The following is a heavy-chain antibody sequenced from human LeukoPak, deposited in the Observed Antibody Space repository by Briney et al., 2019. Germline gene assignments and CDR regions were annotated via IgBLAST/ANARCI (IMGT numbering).Heavy chain of an antibody. CDR2: ISSKGDYT. CDR1: GFTFSTYA. D-gene: IGHD6-19*01. V-gene: IGHV3-64*01. Sequence: PGGSLRLSCAASGFTFSTYAMTWVRQAPGKGLEFVAAISSKGDYTHYANSVKGRFTISRDNPKNTLHLEMGSLRAEDMAVYYCARPSSSGWYAPFFWGQGTLVTVSS. J-gene: IGHJ4*02. CDR3: ARPSSSGWYAPFF.